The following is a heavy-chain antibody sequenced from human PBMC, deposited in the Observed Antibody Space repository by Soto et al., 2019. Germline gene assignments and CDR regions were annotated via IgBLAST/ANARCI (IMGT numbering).Heavy chain of an antibody. D-gene: IGHD2-21*01. V-gene: IGHV4-31*03. CDR3: ARCSLVVIPVPGFGP. Sequence: SEPLSLTCTVSGGSISSCGYYWSWIRQHPVRVLEWIGYIYYNGNTYYNPSLKSRVTVSVDTSKNQFSLNVRSVTAADTAVYYCARCSLVVIPVPGFGPWGQGTLVT. CDR2: IYYNGNT. J-gene: IGHJ5*02. CDR1: GGSISSCGYY.